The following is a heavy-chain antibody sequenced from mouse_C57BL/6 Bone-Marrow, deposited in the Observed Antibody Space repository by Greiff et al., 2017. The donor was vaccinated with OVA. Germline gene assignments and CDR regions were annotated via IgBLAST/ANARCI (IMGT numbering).Heavy chain of an antibody. CDR2: IWWDDDK. CDR3: ARIPYYGSYWYFDV. Sequence: QVQLKVSGPGILQPSQTLSLTCSFSGFSLSTFGMGVGWIRQPSGKGLEWLAHIWWDDDKYYNPALKSRLTTSKDTSKNQVFLKIDNVDTADTATDYCARIPYYGSYWYFDVWGTGTTVTVSS. J-gene: IGHJ1*03. D-gene: IGHD1-1*01. CDR1: GFSLSTFGMG. V-gene: IGHV8-8*01.